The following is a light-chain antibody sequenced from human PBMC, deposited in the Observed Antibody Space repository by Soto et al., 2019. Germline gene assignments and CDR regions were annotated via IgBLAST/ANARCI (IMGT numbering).Light chain of an antibody. CDR3: QQYNSYWT. CDR1: QSISSW. CDR2: DAS. V-gene: IGKV1-5*01. Sequence: DIQMTQSPSTPSASVGDRVTITCRASQSISSWLAWYQQKPGKAPKLLIYDASSLESGVPSRFSGGGSGTEFTLTISSLQPDDFATYYCQQYNSYWTFGQGTKVDIK. J-gene: IGKJ1*01.